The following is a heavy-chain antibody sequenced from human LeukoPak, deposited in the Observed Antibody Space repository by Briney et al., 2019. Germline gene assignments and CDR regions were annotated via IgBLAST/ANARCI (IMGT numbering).Heavy chain of an antibody. V-gene: IGHV4-31*03. J-gene: IGHJ4*02. CDR2: IYYSGST. Sequence: SETLSLTCTVSGGSISSGGYYWSWIRQHPGKGLEWIGYIYYSGSTYYNPSLKSRVTISVDTSKNQFSLKLSSVTAADTAVYYCARDRGALYSYGYRWYFDYWGQGTLVTVSS. CDR1: GGSISSGGYY. D-gene: IGHD5-18*01. CDR3: ARDRGALYSYGYRWYFDY.